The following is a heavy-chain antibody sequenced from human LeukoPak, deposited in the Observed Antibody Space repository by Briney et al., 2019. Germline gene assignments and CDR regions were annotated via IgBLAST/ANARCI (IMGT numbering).Heavy chain of an antibody. J-gene: IGHJ4*02. CDR3: AREGGSYRSFDY. V-gene: IGHV4-4*07. CDR2: MCSSGTT. Sequence: PSETLSLTCTVSGDSISSYYWSWIRQPAGKGLEWIGRMCSSGTTHYSPSLKSRITMSVDTSKNQFSLRLSSVTAADTAVYYCAREGGSYRSFDYWGQGTLVTVSS. D-gene: IGHD1-26*01. CDR1: GDSISSYY.